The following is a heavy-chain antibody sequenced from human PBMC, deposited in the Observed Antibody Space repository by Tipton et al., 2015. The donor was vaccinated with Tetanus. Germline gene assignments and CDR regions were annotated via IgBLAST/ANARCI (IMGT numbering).Heavy chain of an antibody. J-gene: IGHJ4*02. Sequence: TLSLTCTLSGGLITTGGYSWGWIRQHPEKGLEWIGNIYYSGSTYSSPSLKSRVSLSMDTSKNQFSLRLSSVTAADTAVYYCVRANYELFKKGPFDFWGPGSLVIVSS. CDR3: VRANYELFKKGPFDF. V-gene: IGHV4-31*03. D-gene: IGHD3-3*01. CDR1: GGLITTGGYS. CDR2: IYYSGST.